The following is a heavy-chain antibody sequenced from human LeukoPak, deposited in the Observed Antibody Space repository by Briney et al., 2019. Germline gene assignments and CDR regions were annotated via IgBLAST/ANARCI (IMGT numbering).Heavy chain of an antibody. CDR3: ERGADNSGSFVILDY. D-gene: IGHD3-10*01. J-gene: IGHJ4*02. CDR2: INSSSIYI. Sequence: GGSLRLSCAASGFTFNRYSMNWVRQAPGKGLEWLSSINSSSIYIYYADSVKGRFTISRDNAKNSLYLQMNSLRAEDTAVYYCERGADNSGSFVILDYWGQGTLVTVSS. CDR1: GFTFNRYS. V-gene: IGHV3-21*01.